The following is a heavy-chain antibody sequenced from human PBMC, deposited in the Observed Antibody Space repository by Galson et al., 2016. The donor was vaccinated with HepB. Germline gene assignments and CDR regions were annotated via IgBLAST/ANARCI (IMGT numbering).Heavy chain of an antibody. J-gene: IGHJ4*02. D-gene: IGHD3-10*01. Sequence: ETLSLTCTVSGGSISSSSYYWGWIRQPPGKGLEWIGSIYYSGSTYYNPSLKSRVTISVDTSKNQFSLKLSSVTAADTAGYYCARLELPFTSGFDYWGQGTLVTVSS. CDR1: GGSISSSSYY. V-gene: IGHV4-39*01. CDR3: ARLELPFTSGFDY. CDR2: IYYSGST.